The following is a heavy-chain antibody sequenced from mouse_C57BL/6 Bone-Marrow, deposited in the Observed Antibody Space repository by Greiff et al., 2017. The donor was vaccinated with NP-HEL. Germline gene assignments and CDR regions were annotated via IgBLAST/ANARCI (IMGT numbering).Heavy chain of an antibody. CDR1: GYTFTSYW. CDR2: IDPSDSDT. CDR3: ARGDGYYKAY. J-gene: IGHJ3*01. D-gene: IGHD2-3*01. Sequence: VQLQQPGAELVRPASSVKLSCKASGYTFTSYWMHWVKQRPIQGLEWIGNIDPSDSDTHYNQKFKDKATLTVDKSSSTAYMQLSSLTSEDSAVYYCARGDGYYKAYWGQGTLVTVSA. V-gene: IGHV1-52*01.